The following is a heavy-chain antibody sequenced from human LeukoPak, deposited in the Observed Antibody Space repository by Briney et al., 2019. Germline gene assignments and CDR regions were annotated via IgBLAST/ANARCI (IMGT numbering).Heavy chain of an antibody. D-gene: IGHD2-15*01. CDR3: ASTRQASYPRGYFDY. J-gene: IGHJ4*02. V-gene: IGHV1-69*05. CDR2: IIPIFGTA. Sequence: SVKVSCKASGGTFSSYAVSWVRQAPGQGLEWMGGIIPIFGTANYAQKFQGRVTITTDESTSTAYMELSSLRSEDTAVYYCASTRQASYPRGYFDYWGQGTLVTVSS. CDR1: GGTFSSYA.